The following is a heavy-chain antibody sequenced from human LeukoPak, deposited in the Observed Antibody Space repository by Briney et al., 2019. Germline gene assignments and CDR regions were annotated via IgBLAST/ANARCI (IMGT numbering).Heavy chain of an antibody. CDR2: IYHSGST. CDR1: GGSISSGGYY. J-gene: IGHJ6*02. D-gene: IGHD1-26*01. V-gene: IGHV4-30-2*01. CDR3: ARSLPGFGDGSGSYFGGYYYGMDV. Sequence: SETLSLTCTVSGGSISSGGYYWSWIRQPPGKGLEWIGYIYHSGSTYYNPSLKSRVTISVDRSKNQFSLKLSSVTAADTAVYYCARSLPGFGDGSGSYFGGYYYGMDVWGQGTTVTVSS.